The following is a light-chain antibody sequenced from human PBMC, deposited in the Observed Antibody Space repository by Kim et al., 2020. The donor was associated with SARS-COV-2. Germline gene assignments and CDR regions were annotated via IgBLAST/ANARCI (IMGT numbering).Light chain of an antibody. CDR3: CSYAGSYTWV. CDR2: DVS. Sequence: GQSGTISSTRTSSDVGGYNYVSWYQQHPGKVPTVMIYDVSERPSGVPDRFSGSKSGNTASLTISGLQAEDEADYYCCSYAGSYTWVFGGGTQLTVL. J-gene: IGLJ3*02. V-gene: IGLV2-11*01. CDR1: SSDVGGYNY.